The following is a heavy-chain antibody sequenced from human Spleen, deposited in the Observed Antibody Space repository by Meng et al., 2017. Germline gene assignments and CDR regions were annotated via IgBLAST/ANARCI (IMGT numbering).Heavy chain of an antibody. J-gene: IGHJ6*02. D-gene: IGHD1-26*01. CDR1: GGSISSSSYY. CDR2: IYYSGST. CDR3: ARDNPTTSGGMDV. Sequence: SETLSLTCTVSGGSISSSSYYWGWIRQPPGKGLEWIGSIYYSGSTYYNPSLKSRVTISVDTSKNQFSLKLSSVTAADTAVYYCARDNPTTSGGMDVWGQGTTVTVSS. V-gene: IGHV4-39*07.